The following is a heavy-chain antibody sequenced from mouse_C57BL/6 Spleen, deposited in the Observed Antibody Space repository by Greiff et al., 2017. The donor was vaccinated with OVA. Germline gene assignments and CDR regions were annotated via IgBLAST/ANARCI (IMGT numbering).Heavy chain of an antibody. V-gene: IGHV5-17*01. CDR1: GFTFSDYG. D-gene: IGHD4-1*01. CDR3: LGRGLYCDY. Sequence: DVQLQESGGGLVKPGGSLKLSCAASGFTFSDYGMHWVRQAPEKGLEWVAYISSGSSTIYYADPVQGRFTISRDNAKNTLFLQMTSLRSEDTAMYYYLGRGLYCDYWGQGTTLTVSS. CDR2: ISSGSSTI. J-gene: IGHJ2*01.